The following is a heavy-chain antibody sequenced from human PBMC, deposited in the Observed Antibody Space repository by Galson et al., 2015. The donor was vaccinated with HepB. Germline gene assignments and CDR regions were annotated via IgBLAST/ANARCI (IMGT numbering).Heavy chain of an antibody. J-gene: IGHJ4*02. CDR2: IDLSDSYT. D-gene: IGHD1-26*01. Sequence: QSGAEVKKPGESLRISCKGSGYSFTSYWISWVRQMPGKGLEWMGRIDLSDSYTTYSPSFQGHVTISADKSISTALLQWSSLKASDTAMYYCARHSGCYYSQADYWGQGTLVTVSS. CDR1: GYSFTSYW. CDR3: ARHSGCYYSQADY. V-gene: IGHV5-10-1*01.